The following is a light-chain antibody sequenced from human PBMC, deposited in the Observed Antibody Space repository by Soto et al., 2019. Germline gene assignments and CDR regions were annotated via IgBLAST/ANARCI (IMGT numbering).Light chain of an antibody. Sequence: PGERATLSCGASQNINSKYLAWYQQRPGLAPRLLIYDASFRATGIPDRFSGSGSGTDFTLTISRLEPEDFAVYYCQQRTDRPPWTFGQGTKVESK. V-gene: IGKV3D-20*02. J-gene: IGKJ1*01. CDR3: QQRTDRPPWT. CDR2: DAS. CDR1: QNINSKY.